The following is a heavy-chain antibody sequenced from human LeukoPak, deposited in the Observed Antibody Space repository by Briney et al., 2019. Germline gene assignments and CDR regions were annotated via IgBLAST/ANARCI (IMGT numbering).Heavy chain of an antibody. Sequence: GGSLRLSCAASGFTFSSYGMHWVRQAPGKGLECVAVISYDGSNKYYADSVKGRFTISRDNSKNTLYLQMNSLRAEDTAVYYCAKGLTGAAGTEVYWGQGTLVTASS. CDR1: GFTFSSYG. CDR2: ISYDGSNK. CDR3: AKGLTGAAGTEVY. V-gene: IGHV3-30*18. J-gene: IGHJ4*02. D-gene: IGHD6-13*01.